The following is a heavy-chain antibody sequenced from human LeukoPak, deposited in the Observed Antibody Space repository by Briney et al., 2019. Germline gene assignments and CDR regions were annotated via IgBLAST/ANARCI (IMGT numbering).Heavy chain of an antibody. CDR3: AGGSWYFDY. CDR1: GFTFTNYS. Sequence: ASVKVSCKASGFTFTNYSFTWVRQAPGQGLEWMGWISAYNGDTNYAQKLQGRVTMTTDTSTSTAYMELRSLRSDDTAVYYCAGGSWYFDYWGQGTLVTVSS. V-gene: IGHV1-18*01. J-gene: IGHJ4*02. CDR2: ISAYNGDT.